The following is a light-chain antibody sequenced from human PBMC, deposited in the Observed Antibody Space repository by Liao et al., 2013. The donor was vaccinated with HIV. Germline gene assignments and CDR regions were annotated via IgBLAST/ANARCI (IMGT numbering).Light chain of an antibody. V-gene: IGLV3-21*01. J-gene: IGLJ1*01. Sequence: SYVLTQPPSVSVAPGKTARITCGGNNIGSKSVHWYQQKPGQAPVLVIYYDSDRPSGIPERFSGSNSGNTATLTISRVEAGDEADYYCQAWDSTLYVFGSGTRVTVL. CDR3: QAWDSTLYV. CDR2: YDS. CDR1: NIGSKS.